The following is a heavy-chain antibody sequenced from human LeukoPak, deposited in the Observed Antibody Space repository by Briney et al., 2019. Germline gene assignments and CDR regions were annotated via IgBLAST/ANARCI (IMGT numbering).Heavy chain of an antibody. D-gene: IGHD1-26*01. CDR2: IRSKTYGGTG. V-gene: IGHV3-49*01. J-gene: IGHJ4*02. CDR1: GFTFGDYA. Sequence: GGSLRLSCTASGFTFGDYAMNWFRQAPGKGLEWVGFIRSKTYGGTGEYTASVKGRFTISRDDSKSIAHLQMNRLKTEDTAVYYCTRSESGTYKGGFDFWGQGTLVTVSS. CDR3: TRSESGTYKGGFDF.